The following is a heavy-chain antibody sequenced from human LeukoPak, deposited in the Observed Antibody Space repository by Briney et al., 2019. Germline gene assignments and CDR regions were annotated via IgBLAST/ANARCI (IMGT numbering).Heavy chain of an antibody. D-gene: IGHD2-2*02. V-gene: IGHV4-59*02. CDR1: GGSVTKYY. J-gene: IGHJ5*01. Sequence: SETLSLTCTVSGGSVTKYYWHWIRQAPGKGLEWIGFIFHTGITNYNPSLKSRVTISVDTSKNQFSLKLTSVTAADTAVYFCARDLFPINWFESWGQVTLVTVSS. CDR3: ARDLFPINWFES. CDR2: IFHTGIT.